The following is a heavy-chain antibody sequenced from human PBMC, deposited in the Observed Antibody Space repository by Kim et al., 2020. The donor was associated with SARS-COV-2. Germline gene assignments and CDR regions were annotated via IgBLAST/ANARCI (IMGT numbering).Heavy chain of an antibody. J-gene: IGHJ6*02. CDR2: INXNTGNP. D-gene: IGHD3-22*01. Sequence: ASVKVSCKASGYTFTSYAMNWVRQAPGQGLEWMGWINXNTGNPTYAQGFTGRFVXSLDTSVSTAXLQISSLKAEDTAVXYCAXEGLLGLVDGMDVWGQGTTVTVSS. CDR3: AXEGLLGLVDGMDV. CDR1: GYTFTSYA. V-gene: IGHV7-4-1*02.